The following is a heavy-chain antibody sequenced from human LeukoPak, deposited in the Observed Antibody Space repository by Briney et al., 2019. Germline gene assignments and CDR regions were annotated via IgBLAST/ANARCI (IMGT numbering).Heavy chain of an antibody. CDR1: GGSISSSSYY. J-gene: IGHJ4*02. D-gene: IGHD5-18*01. Sequence: SETLSLTCTVSGGSISSSSYYWGWIRQPPGKGLEWIGSIYYSGSTYYDPSLKSRVTISVDTSKNQFSLKLSSVTAADTAVYYCASFTVDTAMVAFDYWGQGTLVTVSS. CDR3: ASFTVDTAMVAFDY. CDR2: IYYSGST. V-gene: IGHV4-39*01.